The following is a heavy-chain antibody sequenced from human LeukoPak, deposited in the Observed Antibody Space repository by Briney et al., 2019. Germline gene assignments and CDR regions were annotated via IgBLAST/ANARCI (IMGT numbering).Heavy chain of an antibody. CDR3: ARGDKLGSALYYMDV. D-gene: IGHD7-27*01. J-gene: IGHJ6*03. CDR2: IKHSGSS. V-gene: IGHV4-34*01. CDR1: GGSFSGYY. Sequence: PSETLSLTCAVYGGSFSGYYWSWIRQPPGKGLEWIGEIKHSGSSNYNPSLKSRVTISVDTSKNQFSLKLSSVTAADTAVYYCARGDKLGSALYYMDVWGKGTTVTVSS.